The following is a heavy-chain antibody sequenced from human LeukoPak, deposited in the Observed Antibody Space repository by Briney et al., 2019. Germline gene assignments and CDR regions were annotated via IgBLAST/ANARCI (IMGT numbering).Heavy chain of an antibody. D-gene: IGHD3-10*01. V-gene: IGHV1-18*04. CDR2: INPNSGNT. CDR1: GYTFTGYY. CDR3: ARLNDYYGSGSYYEVLDY. J-gene: IGHJ4*02. Sequence: ASVKVSCKASGYTFTGYYMHWVRQAPGQGLEWMGWINPNSGNTNYAQKLQGRVTMTTDTSTSTAYMELRSLRSDDTAVYYCARLNDYYGSGSYYEVLDYWGQGTLVTVSS.